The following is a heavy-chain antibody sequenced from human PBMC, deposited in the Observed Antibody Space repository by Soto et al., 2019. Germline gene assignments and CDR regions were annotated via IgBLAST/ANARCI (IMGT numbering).Heavy chain of an antibody. V-gene: IGHV1-3*01. CDR3: ARDYYDSSGYYVDY. J-gene: IGHJ4*02. Sequence: QVQLVQSGAEVKKPGASVKVSCKASGYTFTRYAMHWVRQAPGQRLEWMGWINAGNGNTKYSQKFQGRVTITRDTSASTAYMGLSSLRSEDTAVYYCARDYYDSSGYYVDYWGQGTLVTVSS. CDR2: INAGNGNT. D-gene: IGHD3-22*01. CDR1: GYTFTRYA.